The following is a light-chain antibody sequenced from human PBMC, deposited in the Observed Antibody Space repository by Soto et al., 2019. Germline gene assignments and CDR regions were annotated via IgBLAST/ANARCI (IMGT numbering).Light chain of an antibody. CDR3: SSFAGPYNFNVL. CDR1: SSDIGAYNY. V-gene: IGLV2-8*01. CDR2: EVT. J-gene: IGLJ2*01. Sequence: QSARTQPPSASGSPGQSVTISCTGSSSDIGAYNYVSWYQQHPGKAPELIIYEVTNRPSGVPDRFAGSKSGNTAYLTVSGLQAEYEAEYYCSSFAGPYNFNVLLGGGTKLTV.